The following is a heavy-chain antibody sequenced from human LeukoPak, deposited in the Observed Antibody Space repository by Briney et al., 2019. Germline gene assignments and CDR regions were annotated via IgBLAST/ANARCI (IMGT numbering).Heavy chain of an antibody. CDR3: AKTQGFFDH. J-gene: IGHJ4*02. CDR2: ISDGGDTT. Sequence: GGSLRLSCAASGFTFGSYAMTWVRQAPGKGLEWATGISDGGDTTYDAGSVKGRFTVSRDNSKNILYLQMNSLRAEDTAIYYCAKTQGFFDHWGQGSLVTVSS. CDR1: GFTFGSYA. V-gene: IGHV3-23*01.